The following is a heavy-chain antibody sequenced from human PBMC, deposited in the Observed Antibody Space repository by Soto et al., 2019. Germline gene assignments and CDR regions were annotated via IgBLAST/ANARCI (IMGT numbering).Heavy chain of an antibody. CDR1: GGTFSSYT. CDR3: ARDSHDFWSGYYTWGAFDY. CDR2: IIPILGIA. Sequence: QVQLVQSGAEVKKPGSSVKVSCKASGGTFSSYTISWVRQAPGQGLEWMGRIIPILGIANYAQKLQGRVTITADKSTSTAYMELSSLRSEDTAVYYCARDSHDFWSGYYTWGAFDYWGQGTLVTVSS. D-gene: IGHD3-3*01. J-gene: IGHJ4*02. V-gene: IGHV1-69*08.